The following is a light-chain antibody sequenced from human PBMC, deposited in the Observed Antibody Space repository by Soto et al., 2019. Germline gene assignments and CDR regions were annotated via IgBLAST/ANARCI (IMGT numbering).Light chain of an antibody. V-gene: IGLV2-14*01. Sequence: QSALTQPASVSGSPGQSITISCTGTSSDVAFYNSVSWYQQSPGQAPKLLIYEVSNRPSGVSDRFSGSRSGHTASLTISGLQTEDEADYFCASYTHTLVFGGGTKLTVL. CDR3: ASYTHTLV. J-gene: IGLJ2*01. CDR2: EVS. CDR1: SSDVAFYNS.